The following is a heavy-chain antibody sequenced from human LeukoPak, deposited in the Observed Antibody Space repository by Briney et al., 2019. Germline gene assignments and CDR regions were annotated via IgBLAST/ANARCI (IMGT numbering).Heavy chain of an antibody. CDR3: AREPSTMIVVGGYFDY. J-gene: IGHJ4*02. CDR2: IYYSGST. CDR1: GGSISSSSYY. V-gene: IGHV4-39*07. Sequence: SETLSLTCTVSGGSISSSSYYWGWIRQPPGKGLEWIGSIYYSGSTYYNPSLKSRVTISVDTSKNQFSLKLSSVTAADTAVYYCAREPSTMIVVGGYFDYWGQGTLVTVSS. D-gene: IGHD3-22*01.